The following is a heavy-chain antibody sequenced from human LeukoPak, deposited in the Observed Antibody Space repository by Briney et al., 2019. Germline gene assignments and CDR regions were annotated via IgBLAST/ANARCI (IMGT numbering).Heavy chain of an antibody. D-gene: IGHD1-1*01. CDR1: GFTFGDYY. J-gene: IGHJ4*02. Sequence: PGGSLRLSCAASGFTFGDYYMSWIRQAPGKGLEWVSYISSSGRTKHYADSVKGRFSISRDNAKNALFLQMNTLRAEDTAVYYCVPKGNEGYWGQGTLVTVSS. CDR2: ISSSGRTK. V-gene: IGHV3-11*01. CDR3: VPKGNEGY.